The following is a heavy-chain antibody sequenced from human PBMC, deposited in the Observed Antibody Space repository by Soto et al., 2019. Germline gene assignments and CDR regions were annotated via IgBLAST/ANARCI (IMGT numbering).Heavy chain of an antibody. Sequence: SVNVSCKASGGTFSSYAISWVRQAPGQGLEWMGGIIPIFGTANYAQKFQGRVTITADESTSTAYMELSSLRSEDTAVYYCVIDGVLWGGSLSSDYWGQRTFVTVSS. CDR2: IIPIFGTA. CDR3: VIDGVLWGGSLSSDY. CDR1: GGTFSSYA. D-gene: IGHD2-15*01. V-gene: IGHV1-69*13. J-gene: IGHJ4*02.